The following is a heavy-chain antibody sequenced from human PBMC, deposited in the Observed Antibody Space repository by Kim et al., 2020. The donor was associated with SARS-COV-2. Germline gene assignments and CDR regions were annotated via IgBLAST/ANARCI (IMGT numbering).Heavy chain of an antibody. CDR2: ISYDGSNK. Sequence: GGSLRLSCAASGFTFSSYAMHWVRQAPGKGLEWVAVISYDGSNKYYADSVKGRFTISRDNSKNTLYLQMNSLRAEDTAVYYCAREAGDSATTWIQLWSTTGDYWGQGTLVTVSS. CDR3: AREAGDSATTWIQLWSTTGDY. D-gene: IGHD5-18*01. CDR1: GFTFSSYA. J-gene: IGHJ4*02. V-gene: IGHV3-30-3*01.